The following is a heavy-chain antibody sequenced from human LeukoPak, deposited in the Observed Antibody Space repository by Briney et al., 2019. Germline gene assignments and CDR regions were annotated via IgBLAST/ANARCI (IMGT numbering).Heavy chain of an antibody. D-gene: IGHD5/OR15-5a*01. CDR1: GGTFSSYA. CDR3: AISTSGWFDP. Sequence: SVKVSCKASGGTFSSYAISWVRQAPGQGLAWMGRIIPILSIANYAQKFQGRVTITADKSTSTAYMELSSLRSEDTAVYYCAISTSGWFDPWGQGTLVTVSS. V-gene: IGHV1-69*04. CDR2: IIPILSIA. J-gene: IGHJ5*02.